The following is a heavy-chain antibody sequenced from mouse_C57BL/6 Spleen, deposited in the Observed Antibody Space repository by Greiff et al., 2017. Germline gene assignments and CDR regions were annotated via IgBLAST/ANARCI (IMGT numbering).Heavy chain of an antibody. CDR2: IDPSDSET. J-gene: IGHJ4*01. CDR1: GYTFTSYW. V-gene: IGHV1-52*01. Sequence: QVQLKQPGAELVRPGSSVKLSCKASGYTFTSYWMHWVKQRPIQGLEWIGNIDPSDSETHYNQKFKDKATLTVDKSSSTAYMQLSSLTSEDSAVYYCARDYYAMDYWGQGTSVTVSS. CDR3: ARDYYAMDY.